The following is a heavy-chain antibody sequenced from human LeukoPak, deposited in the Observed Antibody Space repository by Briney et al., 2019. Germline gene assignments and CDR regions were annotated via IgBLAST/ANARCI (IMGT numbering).Heavy chain of an antibody. D-gene: IGHD5-18*01. Sequence: PGGSLRLSCAASGFTSSNYAIHWVRQAPDKGLEWVAVISYDGYNKYYADSVKGRFTISRDNSKNTLYLQMNSLRAEDTAVYYCARPQGGRQIWLHFDYWGQGTVVTVSS. J-gene: IGHJ4*02. CDR1: GFTSSNYA. CDR2: ISYDGYNK. V-gene: IGHV3-30-3*01. CDR3: ARPQGGRQIWLHFDY.